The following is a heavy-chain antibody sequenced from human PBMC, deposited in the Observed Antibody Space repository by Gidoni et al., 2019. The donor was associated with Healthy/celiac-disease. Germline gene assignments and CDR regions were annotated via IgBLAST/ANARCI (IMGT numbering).Heavy chain of an antibody. D-gene: IGHD6-6*01. CDR1: GFTFSSYA. Sequence: EVQLLESGGGLVQPGGSLRLSCAASGFTFSSYAMSWVGQAPGKGLEWVSTISDNSGSTYYAESVKGRFTIARDNSKNTLYLQVNSLRAEDTALYYCAKLVSDYSISYWGQGTLVTVSS. J-gene: IGHJ4*02. CDR3: AKLVSDYSISY. CDR2: ISDNSGST. V-gene: IGHV3-23*01.